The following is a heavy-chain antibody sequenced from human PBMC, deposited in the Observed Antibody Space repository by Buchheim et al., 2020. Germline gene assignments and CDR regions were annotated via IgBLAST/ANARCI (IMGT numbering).Heavy chain of an antibody. CDR3: ARQGVYYYDSSGYYEGDY. V-gene: IGHV5-51*01. J-gene: IGHJ4*02. D-gene: IGHD3-22*01. CDR1: GYSFTSYW. CDR2: IYLGDSDT. Sequence: EVQLVQSGAEVKKPGESLKISCKGSGYSFTSYWIGWVRQMPGKGLEWMGIIYLGDSDTRYSPSFQGQVTIAADKSISTAYPQWSSLKASDTAMYYCARQGVYYYDSSGYYEGDYWGQGTL.